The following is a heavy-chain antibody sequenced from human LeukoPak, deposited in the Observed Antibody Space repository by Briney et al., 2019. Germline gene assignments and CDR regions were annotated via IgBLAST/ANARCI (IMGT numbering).Heavy chain of an antibody. CDR3: ARRDTAMVMQGHLYYYYYMDV. CDR1: GFTFSSYW. J-gene: IGHJ6*03. D-gene: IGHD5-18*01. Sequence: GGSLRLSCAASGFTFSSYWMHWVRQAPGKGLVWVSRINSDGSSTSYADSVKGRFTISRDNAENTLYLQMNSLRAEDTAVYYCARRDTAMVMQGHLYYYYYMDVWGKGTTVTVSS. V-gene: IGHV3-74*01. CDR2: INSDGSST.